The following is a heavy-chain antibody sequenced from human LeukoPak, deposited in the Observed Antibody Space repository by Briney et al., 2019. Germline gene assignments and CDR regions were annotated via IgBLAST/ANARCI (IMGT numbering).Heavy chain of an antibody. CDR2: ISSSGSTI. CDR1: GFTFSSYE. V-gene: IGHV3-48*03. J-gene: IGHJ4*02. Sequence: GGSLRLSCAASGFTFSSYEMNWVRPAPGKGLEWVSYISSSGSTIYYADSVKGRFTISRDNAKNSLYLQMNSLRAEDTAVYYCAREGSIVPHQDLDCWGQGTLVTVSS. D-gene: IGHD2-8*01. CDR3: AREGSIVPHQDLDC.